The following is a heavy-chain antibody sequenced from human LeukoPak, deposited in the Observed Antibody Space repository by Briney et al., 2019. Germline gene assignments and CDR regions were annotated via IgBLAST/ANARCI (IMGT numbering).Heavy chain of an antibody. D-gene: IGHD6-13*01. Sequence: GGSPRLSCAAYGFTSSSYAMSWVRQAPGRGVEWVSGISGSGVSTYYADCVKGRFTLSRDNSKNTLYLQMNSLRAEDTAVYYCAKGSSSSWYSVEYWRQGTLVSVSS. J-gene: IGHJ4*02. CDR1: GFTSSSYA. V-gene: IGHV3-23*01. CDR2: ISGSGVST. CDR3: AKGSSSSWYSVEY.